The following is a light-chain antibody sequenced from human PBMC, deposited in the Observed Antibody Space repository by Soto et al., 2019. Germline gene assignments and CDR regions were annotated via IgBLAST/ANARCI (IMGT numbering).Light chain of an antibody. J-gene: IGLJ2*01. V-gene: IGLV2-8*01. CDR1: SSAVAGYNY. CDR2: EVN. CDR3: SSYTGRNDVV. Sequence: QSALTQPPSASGSPGQSVTISCTGTSSAVAGYNYVSWYQQHPGKAPKLMIYEVNKRPSGVPDRFSGSKSGTTASLTVSGLQAEDEADYYCSSYTGRNDVVFGGGTKLTVL.